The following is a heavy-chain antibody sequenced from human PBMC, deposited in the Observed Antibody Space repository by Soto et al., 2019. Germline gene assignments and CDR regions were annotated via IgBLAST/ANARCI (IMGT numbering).Heavy chain of an antibody. Sequence: GKGLEWMGIIYPGDSDTRYSPSFQGQVTISVDKSISTAYLQWSSLKASDTAMYYCAKGGPDYYYYVLEVWGKGTTVIV. V-gene: IGHV5-51*01. CDR2: IYPGDSDT. J-gene: IGHJ6*01. CDR3: AKGGPDYYYYVLEV.